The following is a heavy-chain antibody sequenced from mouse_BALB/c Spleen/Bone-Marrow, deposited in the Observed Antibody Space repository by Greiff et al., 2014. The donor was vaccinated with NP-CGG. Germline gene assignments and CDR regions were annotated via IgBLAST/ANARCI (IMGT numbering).Heavy chain of an antibody. V-gene: IGHV1S81*02. CDR2: INPSNGRT. Sequence: LVESGAELVKPGASVKLPCKASGYTFTSYWMHWVKQRPGQGLEWIGEINPSNGRTNYNETFKSKATLTVDKSSTTAYMQLSSLTSDDSAVYYCARYGNYDAMDYWGQGTSVTVSS. CDR1: GYTFTSYW. J-gene: IGHJ4*01. D-gene: IGHD2-1*01. CDR3: ARYGNYDAMDY.